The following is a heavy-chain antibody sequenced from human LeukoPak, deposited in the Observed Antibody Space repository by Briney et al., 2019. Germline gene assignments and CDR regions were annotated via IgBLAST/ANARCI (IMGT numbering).Heavy chain of an antibody. D-gene: IGHD3-3*01. Sequence: GGSLRLSCAASGFTFSSYWMSWVRQAPGKGLEWVANIKQDGSEKYYVDSVKGRFTISRDNAKNSLYLQMNSLRAEDTAVYYCANNYDFRSGYYPFDYWGQGTLVTVSS. CDR3: ANNYDFRSGYYPFDY. J-gene: IGHJ4*02. CDR2: IKQDGSEK. CDR1: GFTFSSYW. V-gene: IGHV3-7*01.